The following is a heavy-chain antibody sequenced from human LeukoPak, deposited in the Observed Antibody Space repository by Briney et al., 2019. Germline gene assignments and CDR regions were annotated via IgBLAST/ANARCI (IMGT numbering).Heavy chain of an antibody. J-gene: IGHJ6*03. Sequence: ASVKVSCKASGYTFTGYYMHWVRQAPGQGLEWMGWINPNSGGTNYAQKFQGRVTMTRDTSISTAYMELSRLRSDDTAVYYCARVKRITYYYYYMDVWGKGNTVTVSS. V-gene: IGHV1-2*02. D-gene: IGHD3-10*01. CDR2: INPNSGGT. CDR3: ARVKRITYYYYYMDV. CDR1: GYTFTGYY.